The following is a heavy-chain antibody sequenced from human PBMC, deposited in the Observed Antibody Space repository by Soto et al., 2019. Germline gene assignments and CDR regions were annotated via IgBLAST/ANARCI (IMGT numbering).Heavy chain of an antibody. J-gene: IGHJ6*02. V-gene: IGHV5-10-1*01. D-gene: IGHD3-22*01. CDR3: ARQYYYDSSGYIYYYYYYGMDV. CDR1: GYSFTSYW. CDR2: IDPSDPYT. Sequence: GESLKISCKGSGYSFTSYWISWVRQMPGKGLEWMGRIDPSDPYTNYSPSFQGHVTISADKSISTAYLQWSSLKASDTAMYYCARQYYYDSSGYIYYYYYYGMDVWGQGTTVTVSS.